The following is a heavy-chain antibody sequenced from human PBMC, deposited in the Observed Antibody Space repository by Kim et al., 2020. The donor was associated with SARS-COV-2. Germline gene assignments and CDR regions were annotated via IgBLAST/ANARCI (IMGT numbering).Heavy chain of an antibody. Sequence: GGSLRLSCAASGFTINKFAMSWVRQAPGKGLEWVSLISGGGASTYYTDSVKGRFTISRDDSKSTLYLQMNGLRPDDTAVYYCAKLVAAPPVGYFDYWGQGALVTVSSDVWGQGTTVTVSS. D-gene: IGHD1-26*01. CDR1: GFTINKFA. J-gene: IGHJ6*02. CDR2: ISGGGAST. V-gene: IGHV3-23*01. CDR3: AKLVAAPPVGYFDYWGQGALVTVSSDV.